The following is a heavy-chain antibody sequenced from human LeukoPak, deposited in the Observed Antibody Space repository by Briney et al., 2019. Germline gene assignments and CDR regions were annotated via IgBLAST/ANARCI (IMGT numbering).Heavy chain of an antibody. J-gene: IGHJ4*02. CDR3: ARAVVVPAAHIDY. Sequence: SETLSLTCAVYGGSFSGYYWSWIRQPPGKGLEWIGEINHSRSTNYNPSLKSRVTISVDTSKNQFSLKLSSVTAADTAVYYCARAVVVPAAHIDYWGQGTLVTVSS. D-gene: IGHD2-2*01. V-gene: IGHV4-34*01. CDR1: GGSFSGYY. CDR2: INHSRST.